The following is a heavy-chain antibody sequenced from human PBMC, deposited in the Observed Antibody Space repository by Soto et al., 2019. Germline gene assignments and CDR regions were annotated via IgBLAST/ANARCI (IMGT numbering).Heavy chain of an antibody. J-gene: IGHJ4*02. D-gene: IGHD6-13*01. CDR3: GIRMYRTRWYYLDY. CDR1: GFTVSSYA. Sequence: EMQLLESGGGLVQAGGSLRLSCAASGFTVSSYALNWVRQAPGKGLEWVSGISASTYYADSVKGRFTISRDTSKNTLYLQMTSRRAEDTAIYFCGIRMYRTRWYYLDYWGQGTLVTVSS. CDR2: ISAST. V-gene: IGHV3-23*01.